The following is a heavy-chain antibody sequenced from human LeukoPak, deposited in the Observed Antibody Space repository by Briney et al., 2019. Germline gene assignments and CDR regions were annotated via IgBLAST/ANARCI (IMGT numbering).Heavy chain of an antibody. CDR1: GYSISSGYY. V-gene: IGHV4-38-2*02. D-gene: IGHD1-14*01. CDR2: IYHGGST. CDR3: ARRMKGSVNHRGTFDY. Sequence: SQTLSLTCTVSGYSISSGYYWGWIRQPPGKGLEWIGSIYHGGSTYYNPSLKNRVTMSVDTSESQFSLKLTSVTAADTADYYCARRMKGSVNHRGTFDYWGQGILVTVPS. J-gene: IGHJ4*02.